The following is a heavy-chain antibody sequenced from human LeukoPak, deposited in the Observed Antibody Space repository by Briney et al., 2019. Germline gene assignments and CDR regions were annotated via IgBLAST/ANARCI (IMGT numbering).Heavy chain of an antibody. CDR2: ISAYNGNT. CDR1: GYTFTSYG. V-gene: IGHV1-18*01. D-gene: IGHD5-18*01. J-gene: IGHJ6*02. Sequence: ASVKVSCKASGYTFTSYGISWVRQAPGQGLEWMGWISAYNGNTNYAPKLQGRVTMTTDTSTSTAYMELRSLRSDDTAVCYCARGYSYGYSFFGYYYGMDVWGQGTTVTVSS. CDR3: ARGYSYGYSFFGYYYGMDV.